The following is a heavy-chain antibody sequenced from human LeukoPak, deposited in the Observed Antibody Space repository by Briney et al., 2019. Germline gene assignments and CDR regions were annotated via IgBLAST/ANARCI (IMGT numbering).Heavy chain of an antibody. J-gene: IGHJ4*02. D-gene: IGHD6-19*01. Sequence: GGSLRLSCAASGFTFSSYWMSWVRQAPGKGLEWVANINQDGSEKYYVDSVRGRFTISRDNGKNSLFLQMSSLRAEDTAFYYCARTMSSVWYPWPQGGAIDSWGQGALVTVSS. CDR3: ARTMSSVWYPWPQGGAIDS. CDR1: GFTFSSYW. CDR2: INQDGSEK. V-gene: IGHV3-7*01.